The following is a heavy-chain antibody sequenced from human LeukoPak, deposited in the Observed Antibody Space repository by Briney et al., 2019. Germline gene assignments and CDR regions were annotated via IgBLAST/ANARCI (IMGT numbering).Heavy chain of an antibody. D-gene: IGHD4-17*01. Sequence: ASVNVSCKASGGTFSIYAISWVRQAPGQGLEWMGGIISIFGTANYAQKFQGRVTITTDEPTRTAYMELSRLRSEDTAVYYCASLGGETTGPYYYYYYYMDVWGKGTTVTVSS. J-gene: IGHJ6*03. CDR3: ASLGGETTGPYYYYYYYMDV. CDR1: GGTFSIYA. V-gene: IGHV1-69*05. CDR2: IISIFGTA.